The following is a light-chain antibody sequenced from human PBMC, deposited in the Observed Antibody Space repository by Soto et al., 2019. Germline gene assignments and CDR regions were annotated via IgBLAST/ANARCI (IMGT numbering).Light chain of an antibody. V-gene: IGKV1-27*01. Sequence: DIQMTQSPGSLSASVGDRVTITCRASQGISNYLAWYQQKPGKVPKLLICAASTLKSGVPSRFSGSGSGTDFTLTISRLQPEDVATYYCQKYNSAPLTFGGGTKVEIK. CDR3: QKYNSAPLT. CDR1: QGISNY. J-gene: IGKJ4*01. CDR2: AAS.